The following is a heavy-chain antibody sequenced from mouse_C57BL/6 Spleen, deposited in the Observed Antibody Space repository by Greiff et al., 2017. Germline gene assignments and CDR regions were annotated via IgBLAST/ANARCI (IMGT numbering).Heavy chain of an antibody. V-gene: IGHV3-6*01. D-gene: IGHD2-3*01. CDR1: GYSITSGYY. Sequence: EVKLQESGPGLVKPSQSLSLTCSVTGYSITSGYYWNWIRQFPGNKLEWMGYISYDGSNNYNPSLKNRISITRDKAKHQFFLKLNAVTTEDTATYYCAREEDGYYFDYWGQGTTLTVSS. CDR2: ISYDGSN. J-gene: IGHJ2*01. CDR3: AREEDGYYFDY.